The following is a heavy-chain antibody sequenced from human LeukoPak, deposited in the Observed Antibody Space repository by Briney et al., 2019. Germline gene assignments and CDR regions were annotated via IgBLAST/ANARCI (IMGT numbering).Heavy chain of an antibody. CDR2: IIPILGTA. Sequence: GASVRVSCKASGGTFSSYAISWVRQAPGQGLEWMGGIIPILGTANYAQKFQGRVTITTDESTSTAYMELSSLRSEDTAVYYCARDGDDFWSGPVGLNWFDPWGQGTLVTVSS. J-gene: IGHJ5*02. CDR1: GGTFSSYA. CDR3: ARDGDDFWSGPVGLNWFDP. D-gene: IGHD3-3*01. V-gene: IGHV1-69*05.